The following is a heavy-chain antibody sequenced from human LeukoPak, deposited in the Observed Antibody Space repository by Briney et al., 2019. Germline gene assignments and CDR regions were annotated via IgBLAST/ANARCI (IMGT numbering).Heavy chain of an antibody. CDR1: GYTFTSYY. CDR2: IIPIFGTA. J-gene: IGHJ5*02. V-gene: IGHV1-69*05. Sequence: SVKVSCKASGYTFTSYYMHWVRQAPGQGLEWMGGIIPIFGTANYAQKFQGRVTITTDESTSTAYMELSSLRSEDTAVYYCAKSPAGGWFDPWGQGTLVTVSS. D-gene: IGHD1-14*01. CDR3: AKSPAGGWFDP.